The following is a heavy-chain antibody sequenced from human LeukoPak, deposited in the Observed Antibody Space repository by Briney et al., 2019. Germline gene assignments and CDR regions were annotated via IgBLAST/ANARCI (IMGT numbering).Heavy chain of an antibody. CDR1: GFTFSSYW. CDR2: ISSSGSST. CDR3: AKDISGWYGSFAFDI. Sequence: GGSLRLSCAASGFTFSSYWMSWVRQAPGKGLEWVSAISSSGSSTYYADSVKGRFTISRDNSKNTLYLQMNSLRAEDTAVYYCAKDISGWYGSFAFDIWGQGTMVTVSS. D-gene: IGHD6-19*01. V-gene: IGHV3-23*01. J-gene: IGHJ3*02.